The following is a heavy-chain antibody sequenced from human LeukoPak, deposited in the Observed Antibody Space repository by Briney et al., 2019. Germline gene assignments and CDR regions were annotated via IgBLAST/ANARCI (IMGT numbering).Heavy chain of an antibody. V-gene: IGHV5-51*01. D-gene: IGHD3-9*01. CDR2: IYPGDSDT. J-gene: IGHJ4*02. Sequence: GASLQISCKGSGSSFTSYWIGWVRQMPGKGLEWMGIIYPGDSDTRYSPSFQGQVTISADKSISTAYLQWSSLKASDTAMYYCARRYYDILTGPTDGFDYWGQGTLVTVSS. CDR1: GSSFTSYW. CDR3: ARRYYDILTGPTDGFDY.